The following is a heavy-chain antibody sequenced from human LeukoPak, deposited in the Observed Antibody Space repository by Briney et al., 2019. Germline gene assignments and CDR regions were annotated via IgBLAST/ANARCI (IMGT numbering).Heavy chain of an antibody. J-gene: IGHJ4*02. CDR1: GYTLTSYG. CDR2: ITAYHGNT. V-gene: IGHV1-18*01. CDR3: ARVQWLVDY. D-gene: IGHD6-19*01. Sequence: ASVRVSCTASGYTLTSYGISWARQAPGQGVEWMGWITAYHGNTTYAQTLQGRVTMTTDTSTSTACMELRSLRSDDTAVYYCARVQWLVDYWGQGTLVTVSS.